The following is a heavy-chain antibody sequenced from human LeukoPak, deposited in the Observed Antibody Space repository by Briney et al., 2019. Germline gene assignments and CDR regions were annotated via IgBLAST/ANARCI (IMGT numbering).Heavy chain of an antibody. Sequence: GGSLRLSCAASGFTFSGSAMHWVRQAPGKGLEYVSAISSNGGSTYYANSVKGRFTISRDNSKNTLYLQMGSLRAEDMAVYYCAGHSGSYYYWGQGTLVTVSS. CDR1: GFTFSGSA. D-gene: IGHD1-26*01. V-gene: IGHV3-64*01. CDR2: ISSNGGST. J-gene: IGHJ4*02. CDR3: AGHSGSYYY.